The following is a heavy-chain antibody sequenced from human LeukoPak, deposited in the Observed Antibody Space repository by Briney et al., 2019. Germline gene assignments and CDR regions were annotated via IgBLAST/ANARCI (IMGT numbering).Heavy chain of an antibody. J-gene: IGHJ4*02. Sequence: ASVKVSCKASGYAFITFGISWVRQAPGQGLEWMGWMNPNSGNTGYAQKLQGRVTMTTDTSTSTAYMELRSLRSDDTAVYYCAREPPLLWFGESNYFDYWGQGTLVTVSS. V-gene: IGHV1-18*01. CDR1: GYAFITFG. D-gene: IGHD3-10*01. CDR3: AREPPLLWFGESNYFDY. CDR2: MNPNSGNT.